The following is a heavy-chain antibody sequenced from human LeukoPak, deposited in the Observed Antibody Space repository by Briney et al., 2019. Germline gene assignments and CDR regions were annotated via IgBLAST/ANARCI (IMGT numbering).Heavy chain of an antibody. V-gene: IGHV3-21*01. D-gene: IGHD3-9*01. CDR1: GFTFSSCA. Sequence: PGGSLRLSCAASGFTFSSCAMNWVRQAPGKGLEWVSSINNVASHIYYAGSVRGRFTISRDNAKNLLYLQMDSLRAEDTAVYYCARDPTHYLRYGYFDYWGQGTLVTVSS. J-gene: IGHJ4*02. CDR2: INNVASHI. CDR3: ARDPTHYLRYGYFDY.